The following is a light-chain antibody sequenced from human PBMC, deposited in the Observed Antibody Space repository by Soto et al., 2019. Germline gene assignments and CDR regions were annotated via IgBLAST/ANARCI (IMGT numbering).Light chain of an antibody. V-gene: IGKV2-30*02. J-gene: IGKJ5*01. CDR3: MQGTHWPIT. CDR1: QSLVHSDGIAH. CDR2: KVS. Sequence: DVVMTQSPLSLPVTLGQPASISCRSNQSLVHSDGIAHFSRFQQGPGRSPRRLIYKVSNRDSGVPARFSGSGSGTDFALKISRVEAEDVGVYYCMQGTHWPITFGQGTRLEIK.